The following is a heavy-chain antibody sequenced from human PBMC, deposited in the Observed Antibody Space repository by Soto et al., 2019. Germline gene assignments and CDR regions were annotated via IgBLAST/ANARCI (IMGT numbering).Heavy chain of an antibody. CDR3: ARQLSGLAENWFDP. CDR2: ISSSGSTI. V-gene: IGHV3-48*03. D-gene: IGHD2-2*01. Sequence: PGGSLRLSCAASGFTFSSYEMNWVRQAPGKGLEWVSYISSSGSTIYYADSVKGRFTISRDNAKNSLYLQMNSLRAEDTAVYYCARQLSGLAENWFDPWGQGTLVTVSS. J-gene: IGHJ5*02. CDR1: GFTFSSYE.